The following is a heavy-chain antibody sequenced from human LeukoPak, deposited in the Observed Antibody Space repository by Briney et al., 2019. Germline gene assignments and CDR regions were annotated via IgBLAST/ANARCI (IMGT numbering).Heavy chain of an antibody. J-gene: IGHJ4*02. V-gene: IGHV3-21*01. CDR1: GFTFSSYS. Sequence: GGSLRLSCAASGFTFSSYSMNWVRQAPGKGLEWVSSISSSSSYIYYADSLKGRFTISRDNAKNSLYLQMNSLRAEDTAVYYCARDGLVATGALDYWGQGTLVTVSS. CDR2: ISSSSSYI. CDR3: ARDGLVATGALDY. D-gene: IGHD5-12*01.